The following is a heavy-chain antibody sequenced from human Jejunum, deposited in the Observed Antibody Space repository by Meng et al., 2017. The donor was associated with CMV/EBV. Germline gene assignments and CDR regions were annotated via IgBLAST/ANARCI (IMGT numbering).Heavy chain of an antibody. Sequence: RQAPGNGLEWIALIRYDGSNKCYAVSVEGRFPISRDHSKSTLYLQMNSLRAEDTAVYYCAKDLVYCSSTSCYAPPPYYNYYGMDVWGQGTTVTVSS. CDR3: AKDLVYCSSTSCYAPPPYYNYYGMDV. J-gene: IGHJ6*02. D-gene: IGHD2-2*01. V-gene: IGHV3-30*02. CDR2: IRYDGSNK.